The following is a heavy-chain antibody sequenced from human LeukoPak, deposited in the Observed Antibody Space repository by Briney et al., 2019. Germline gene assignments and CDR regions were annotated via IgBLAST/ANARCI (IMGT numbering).Heavy chain of an antibody. D-gene: IGHD6-19*01. V-gene: IGHV3-30-3*01. CDR1: GFIFSSYA. CDR2: ISYDGSNK. Sequence: GRSLRLSCAVSGFIFSSYAMHWVRQAPGKGLEWVAVISYDGSNKYYADSVKGRFTISRDNSKNTLYLQMNSLRAEDTAVYYCARYKKDSSFDYWDQGTLVTVSS. J-gene: IGHJ4*02. CDR3: ARYKKDSSFDY.